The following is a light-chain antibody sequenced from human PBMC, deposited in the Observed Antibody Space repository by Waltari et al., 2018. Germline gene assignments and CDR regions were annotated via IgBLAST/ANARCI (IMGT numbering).Light chain of an antibody. Sequence: DIILTQSPETLAVSLGERATLNCKSSRSISYTKNYLSWYQQKPGQAPRLLLSWASTRDVGVPDLFSGSGSGADFTLTIDGLQAEDVAVYYCQQYYSNPTFGQGTKVQIK. CDR1: RSISYTKNY. J-gene: IGKJ1*01. V-gene: IGKV4-1*01. CDR2: WAS. CDR3: QQYYSNPT.